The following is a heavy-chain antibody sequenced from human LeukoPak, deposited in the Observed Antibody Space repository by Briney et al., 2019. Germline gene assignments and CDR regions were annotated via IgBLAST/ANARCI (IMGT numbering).Heavy chain of an antibody. V-gene: IGHV4-59*08. CDR1: GGSISSYY. Sequence: PSETLSLTCTVSGGSISSYYWCWIRQPPGKGLEWIGYIYYSGRTKYNPSLKSRVTISVDTSKNQFSLKLRSVTAADTAVYYCASSSSPLGPLYWFDPWGQGTLVTVSS. D-gene: IGHD6-13*01. CDR2: IYYSGRT. J-gene: IGHJ5*02. CDR3: ASSSSPLGPLYWFDP.